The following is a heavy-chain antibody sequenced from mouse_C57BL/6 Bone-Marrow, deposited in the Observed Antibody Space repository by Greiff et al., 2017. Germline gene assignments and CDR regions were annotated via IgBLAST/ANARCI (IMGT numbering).Heavy chain of an antibody. J-gene: IGHJ2*01. CDR3: ASIPPFDY. CDR2: INPNNGGT. V-gene: IGHV1-26*01. Sequence: EVQLQQSGPELVKPGASVKISCKASGYTFTDYYMNWVKQSHGKSLEWIGDINPNNGGTSYNQKFKGKATLTVDKSSSTAYMELRSLTSEVSAVYYCASIPPFDYWGQGTTLTVSS. CDR1: GYTFTDYY.